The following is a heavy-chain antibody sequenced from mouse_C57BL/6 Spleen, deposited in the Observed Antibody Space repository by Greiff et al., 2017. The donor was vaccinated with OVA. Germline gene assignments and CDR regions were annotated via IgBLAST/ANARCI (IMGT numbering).Heavy chain of an antibody. CDR1: GFTFSDYG. D-gene: IGHD1-1*01. CDR2: ISSGSSTN. CDR3: TRHYYGSSYDFDY. Sequence: EVQLVESGGGLVKPGGSLKLSCAASGFTFSDYGMHWVRQAPEKGLEWVAYISSGSSTNYYADTVKGRFTISRDNAKNTLFLQMTSLRSEDTAMYYCTRHYYGSSYDFDYWGKGTTLTVSS. J-gene: IGHJ2*01. V-gene: IGHV5-17*01.